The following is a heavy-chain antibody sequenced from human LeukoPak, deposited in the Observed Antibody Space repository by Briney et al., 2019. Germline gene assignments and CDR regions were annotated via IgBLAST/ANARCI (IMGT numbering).Heavy chain of an antibody. V-gene: IGHV3-7*01. CDR1: GFTLSSYW. CDR3: ARDRYWGSGYYDNDY. D-gene: IGHD3-22*01. J-gene: IGHJ4*02. CDR2: IKQDGSEK. Sequence: GGSLRLSCAASGFTLSSYWMSWVRQAPGKGLEWVANIKQDGSEKYYADSVKGRFTISRDTAKNSLSLQMNSLRAEDTAVYYCARDRYWGSGYYDNDYWGQGTLVTVSS.